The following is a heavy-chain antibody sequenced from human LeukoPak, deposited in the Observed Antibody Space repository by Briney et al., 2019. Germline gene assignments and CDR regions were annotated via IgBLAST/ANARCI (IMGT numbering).Heavy chain of an antibody. J-gene: IGHJ4*02. CDR3: ARLGDYYDSSGYSSQ. CDR1: GGSISSGGYS. CDR2: IYHSGST. Sequence: SETLSLTCAVSGGSISSGGYSWSWIRQPPGKGLEWIGYIYHSGSTYYNPSLKSRVTISVDRSKNQFSLKLSSVTAADTAVYYCARLGDYYDSSGYSSQWGQGTLVTVSS. V-gene: IGHV4-30-2*01. D-gene: IGHD3-22*01.